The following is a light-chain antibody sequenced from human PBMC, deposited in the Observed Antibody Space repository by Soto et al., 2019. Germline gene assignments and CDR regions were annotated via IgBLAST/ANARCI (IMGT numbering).Light chain of an antibody. CDR1: QSVSSSY. CDR2: GAS. J-gene: IGKJ5*01. V-gene: IGKV3-15*01. CDR3: QQYNNWLSIT. Sequence: EIVLTQSPATLSLSPGERATLSFRASQSVSSSYLAWYQQKPGQAPRLLIYGASTRATGIPARFSGSGSGTEFTLTISSLQSEDFAVYYCQQYNNWLSITFGQGTRLEIK.